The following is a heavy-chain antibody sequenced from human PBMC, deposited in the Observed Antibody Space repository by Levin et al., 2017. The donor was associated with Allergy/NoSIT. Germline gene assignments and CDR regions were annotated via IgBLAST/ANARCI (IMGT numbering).Heavy chain of an antibody. V-gene: IGHV4-34*01. CDR3: ARDLYSSGWLNWFDP. J-gene: IGHJ5*02. CDR2: INHSGST. Sequence: SETLSLTCAVYGGSFSGYYWSWIRQPPGKGLEWIGEINHSGSTNYNPSLKSRVTISVDTSKNQFSLKLSSVTAADTAVYYCARDLYSSGWLNWFDPWGQGTLVTVSS. D-gene: IGHD6-19*01. CDR1: GGSFSGYY.